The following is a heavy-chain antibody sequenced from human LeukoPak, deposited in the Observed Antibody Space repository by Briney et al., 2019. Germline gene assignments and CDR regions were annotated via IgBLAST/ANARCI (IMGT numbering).Heavy chain of an antibody. J-gene: IGHJ6*04. D-gene: IGHD1-26*01. CDR1: GYTFTSYG. Sequence: ASVKVSCKDSGYTFTSYGISWVRQAPGQGRQWMGWISAYNGNTNYAQKLQGRVTMTTDTSTSTAYMELRSLRSDDTAVYYCARELYSGYYGMDVWGEGTTVTVSS. V-gene: IGHV1-18*01. CDR2: ISAYNGNT. CDR3: ARELYSGYYGMDV.